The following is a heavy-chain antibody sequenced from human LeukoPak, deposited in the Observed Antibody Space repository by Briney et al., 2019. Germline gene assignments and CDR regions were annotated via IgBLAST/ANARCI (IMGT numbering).Heavy chain of an antibody. CDR2: IYYSGST. V-gene: IGHV4-39*01. Sequence: PSETLSLTCTVSGGSISSSSYYWGWIRQPPGKGLEWIGSIYYSGSTYYNPSLKSRVTISVDTSKNQFSLKLSSVTAADTAVYYCARQGIAVAGRPVDYWGQGTPVTVSS. J-gene: IGHJ4*02. CDR3: ARQGIAVAGRPVDY. D-gene: IGHD6-19*01. CDR1: GGSISSSSYY.